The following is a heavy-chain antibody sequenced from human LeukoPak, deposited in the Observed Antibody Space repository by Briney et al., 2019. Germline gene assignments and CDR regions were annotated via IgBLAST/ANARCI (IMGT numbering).Heavy chain of an antibody. CDR3: AKAVRGYTSDY. Sequence: GGSLRLSCAASGFTFSSYAMSWVRQAPGKGLEWVSGISGSGYSTHYADSVKGRFTISRDNSKITLSLQMNSLRAEDTAVYYCAKAVRGYTSDYWGQGTLVTVSS. D-gene: IGHD3-10*01. CDR2: ISGSGYST. V-gene: IGHV3-23*01. CDR1: GFTFSSYA. J-gene: IGHJ4*02.